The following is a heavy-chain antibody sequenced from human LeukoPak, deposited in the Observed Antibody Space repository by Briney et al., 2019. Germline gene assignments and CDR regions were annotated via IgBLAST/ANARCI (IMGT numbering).Heavy chain of an antibody. CDR1: GFTFSDYY. Sequence: GGSLRLSCAASGFTFSDYYMIWIRQAPGKGLEWVSYISSSGSTIYYADSVKGRFTISTDNAKNSLHLQMNSLRAEDTAVYYCARDSIGYDILTGYYPGGMDVWGKGTTVTISS. V-gene: IGHV3-11*01. CDR3: ARDSIGYDILTGYYPGGMDV. CDR2: ISSSGSTI. D-gene: IGHD3-9*01. J-gene: IGHJ6*03.